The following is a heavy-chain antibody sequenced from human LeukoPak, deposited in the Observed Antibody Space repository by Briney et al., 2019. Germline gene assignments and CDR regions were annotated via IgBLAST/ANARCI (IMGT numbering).Heavy chain of an antibody. CDR1: GYTFTSYG. J-gene: IGHJ3*02. D-gene: IGHD3-22*01. Sequence: GASVTVSFTASGYTFTSYGISWVRQAHGQGLEWMGLISAYNGNTNYAQKLQGRVTMTTDTSTSTAYMELRSLRSDDTAVYYCARTLNRLDSSGYYYMPPDAFDIWGQGTMVTVSS. V-gene: IGHV1-18*01. CDR3: ARTLNRLDSSGYYYMPPDAFDI. CDR2: ISAYNGNT.